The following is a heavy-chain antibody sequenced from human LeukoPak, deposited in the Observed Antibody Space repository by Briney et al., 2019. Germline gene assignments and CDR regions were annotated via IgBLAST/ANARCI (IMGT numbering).Heavy chain of an antibody. V-gene: IGHV3-23*01. CDR2: IGTSGGDI. CDR3: ARDPNWGSGY. D-gene: IGHD7-27*01. CDR1: GFTFSNYV. J-gene: IGHJ4*02. Sequence: GGPLRLSCAASGFTFSNYVMIWVRQAPGKGLGWVSIIGTSGGDIHYADSVKGRFSISRDNSKNTLSLQMNSLRVDDTAVYYCARDPNWGSGYWGQGTLVTVSS.